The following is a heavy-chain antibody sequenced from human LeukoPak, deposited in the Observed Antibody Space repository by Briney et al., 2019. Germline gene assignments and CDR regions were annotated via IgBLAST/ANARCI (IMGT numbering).Heavy chain of an antibody. CDR1: GYTFTDYY. CDR3: ARAQGYGDCDY. CDR2: INPSGGNI. Sequence: GASVKVSCKASGYTFTDYYIHWVRQAPGQGLEWMGIINPSGGNIEYAQKFQARVTMTRDTSTSTVYMELSSLRSEDTAVYYCARAQGYGDCDYWGQGTLVTVSS. D-gene: IGHD4-17*01. V-gene: IGHV1-46*01. J-gene: IGHJ4*02.